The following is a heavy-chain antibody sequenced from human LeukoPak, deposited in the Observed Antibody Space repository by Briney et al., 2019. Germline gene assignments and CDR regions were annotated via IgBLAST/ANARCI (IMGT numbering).Heavy chain of an antibody. D-gene: IGHD1-7*01. CDR2: ISSSSSTI. V-gene: IGHV3-48*01. CDR3: ARDPPSGTTDFQH. Sequence: GGSLRLSCAASGFTFSSYSMNWVRQAPGEGLEWVSYISSSSSTIYYADSVKGRFTISRDNAKNSLYLQMNSLRAEDTAVYYCARDPPSGTTDFQHWGQGTLVTVSS. CDR1: GFTFSSYS. J-gene: IGHJ1*01.